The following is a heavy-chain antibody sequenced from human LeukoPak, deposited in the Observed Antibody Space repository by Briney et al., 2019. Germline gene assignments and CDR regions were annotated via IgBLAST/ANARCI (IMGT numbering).Heavy chain of an antibody. Sequence: ASVKVSCKASGYTFTGYYMHWVRQAPGQGLEWMGWINPNSGGTNYAQKFQGRVTMTRDTSISTAYMELSRLRSDDTAVYYCAREGLTMVRGVIITGFDYWGQGTLVTVSS. V-gene: IGHV1-2*02. CDR1: GYTFTGYY. D-gene: IGHD3-10*01. CDR3: AREGLTMVRGVIITGFDY. CDR2: INPNSGGT. J-gene: IGHJ4*02.